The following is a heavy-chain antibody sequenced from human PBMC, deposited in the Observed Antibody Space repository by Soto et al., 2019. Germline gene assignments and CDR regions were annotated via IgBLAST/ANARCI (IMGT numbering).Heavy chain of an antibody. CDR3: ARELGILYSGGGELTENGMDV. CDR2: ISYDGSNK. V-gene: IGHV3-30-3*01. D-gene: IGHD6-19*01. J-gene: IGHJ6*02. CDR1: GFTFSSYA. Sequence: GGSLRLSCAASGFTFSSYAMHWVRQAPGKGLEWVAVISYDGSNKYYADSVKGRFTISRDNAKNTLYLQMNSLRSADTAVYYCARELGILYSGGGELTENGMDVGGQVTTVTVSS.